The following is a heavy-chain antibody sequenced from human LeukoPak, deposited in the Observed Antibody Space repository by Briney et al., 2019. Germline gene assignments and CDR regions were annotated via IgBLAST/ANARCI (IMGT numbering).Heavy chain of an antibody. D-gene: IGHD6-19*01. CDR1: GGSISNYH. J-gene: IGHJ4*02. CDR2: IHTSGST. Sequence: SETLSLTCTVSGGSISNYHWSWIRQPAGKGLEWIGQIHTSGSTNYNPPLKSRVTVSIDTPENQLSLTIRSVAAADTAIYYCARRHISSGWSFDYWGQGTLVTVSS. V-gene: IGHV4-4*07. CDR3: ARRHISSGWSFDY.